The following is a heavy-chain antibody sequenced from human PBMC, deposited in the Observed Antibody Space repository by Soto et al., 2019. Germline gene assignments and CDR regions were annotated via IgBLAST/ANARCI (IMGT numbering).Heavy chain of an antibody. CDR1: GDSIISSDFY. CDR2: IFYLGSS. D-gene: IGHD3-3*02. V-gene: IGHV4-39*01. Sequence: SETLSLTCTASGDSIISSDFYWGWVRQPPGKGLEWIGSIFYLGSSYYNPSLKSRVTMSVDTSKNQSSLRLRSVTAADTALCFCARHSLALRKNNWFDPWGQGIMVTVSS. CDR3: ARHSLALRKNNWFDP. J-gene: IGHJ5*02.